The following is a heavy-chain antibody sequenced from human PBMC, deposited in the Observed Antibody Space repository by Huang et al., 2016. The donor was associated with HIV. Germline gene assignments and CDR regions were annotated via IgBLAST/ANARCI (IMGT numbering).Heavy chain of an antibody. Sequence: EVQLVESGGGLVQPGGSLRLSCAASGFTFSGYWRHWVGQAPGKVLVWLQRINNDGRNTTYADSVKGRITISGDNARNTMYLQMTTLSAGDTAVYYCARHRSSGGVEEAFDIWGPGTLVTVAS. J-gene: IGHJ3*02. CDR3: ARHRSSGGVEEAFDI. D-gene: IGHD2-8*02. CDR2: INNDGRNT. CDR1: GFTFSGYW. V-gene: IGHV3-74*03.